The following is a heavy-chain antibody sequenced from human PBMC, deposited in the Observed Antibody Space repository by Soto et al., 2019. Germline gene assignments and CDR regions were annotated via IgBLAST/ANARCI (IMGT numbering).Heavy chain of an antibody. V-gene: IGHV3-7*04. D-gene: IGHD3-9*01. J-gene: IGHJ3*02. CDR1: GFTFSSYW. Sequence: GGSLRLSCAASGFTFSSYWMSWVRQAPGKGLEWVANIKQDGSEKYYVDSVKGRFTISRDNAKNSLYLQMNSLRAEDTAVYYCARGVLRYFDWLLVGAFDIWGQGTMVTVSS. CDR2: IKQDGSEK. CDR3: ARGVLRYFDWLLVGAFDI.